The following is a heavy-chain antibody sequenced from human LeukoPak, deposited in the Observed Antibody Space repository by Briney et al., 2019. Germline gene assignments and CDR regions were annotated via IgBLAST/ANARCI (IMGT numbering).Heavy chain of an antibody. J-gene: IGHJ5*02. D-gene: IGHD3-3*01. CDR3: ARAEAYYDFWSGYYTKLWFDP. Sequence: PSETLSLTCTVSGGSVSSSSYYWGWIRQPPGKGLEWIGSIYYSGSTNYNPSLKSRVTISVDTSKNQFSLKLSSVTAADTAVYYCARAEAYYDFWSGYYTKLWFDPWGQGTLVTVSS. V-gene: IGHV4-39*07. CDR2: IYYSGST. CDR1: GGSVSSSSYY.